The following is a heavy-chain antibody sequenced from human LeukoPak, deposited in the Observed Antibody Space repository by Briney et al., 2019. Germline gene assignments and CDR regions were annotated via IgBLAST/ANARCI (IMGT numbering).Heavy chain of an antibody. D-gene: IGHD5-18*01. V-gene: IGHV3-30*02. Sequence: GGSLRLSCAASGLTFSMSPMDWVRQAPGKGLEWVAFIQNDGNSKNYADSVKGRFTISRDNSKNTLYLQMNSLRAEDTAVYYCAKGTNTAMVNDYWGQGTLVTVSS. CDR3: AKGTNTAMVNDY. CDR1: GLTFSMSP. CDR2: IQNDGNSK. J-gene: IGHJ4*02.